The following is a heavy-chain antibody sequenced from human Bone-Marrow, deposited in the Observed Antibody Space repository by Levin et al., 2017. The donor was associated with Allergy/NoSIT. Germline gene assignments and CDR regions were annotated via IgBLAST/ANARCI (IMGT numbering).Heavy chain of an antibody. CDR1: GGSISSYY. Sequence: SETLSLTCTVSGGSISSYYWSWIRQPPGKGLEWIGYIYYSGSTNYNPSLKSRVTISVDTSKNQFSLKLSSVTAADTAVYYCARVIGSGYYSYYYYYGMDVWGQGTTVTVSS. J-gene: IGHJ6*02. D-gene: IGHD3-22*01. V-gene: IGHV4-59*01. CDR3: ARVIGSGYYSYYYYYGMDV. CDR2: IYYSGST.